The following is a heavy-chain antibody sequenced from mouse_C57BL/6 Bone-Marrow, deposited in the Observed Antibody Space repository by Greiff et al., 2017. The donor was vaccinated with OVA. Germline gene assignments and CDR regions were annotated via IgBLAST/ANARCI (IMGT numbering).Heavy chain of an antibody. CDR3: AKGRDYGSSYIDY. V-gene: IGHV2-5*01. J-gene: IGHJ2*01. Sequence: QVQLKESGPGLVQPSQSLSITCTVSGFSLTSYGVHWVRQSPGKGLEWLGVIWRGGSTDYNAAFMSRLSITKDNSKSQVFFKMNSLQADDTAIYNCAKGRDYGSSYIDYWGQGTTLTVSS. CDR2: IWRGGST. D-gene: IGHD1-1*01. CDR1: GFSLTSYG.